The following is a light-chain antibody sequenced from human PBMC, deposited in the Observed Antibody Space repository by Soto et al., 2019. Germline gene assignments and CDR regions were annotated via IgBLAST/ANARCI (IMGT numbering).Light chain of an antibody. Sequence: SYDLAQTSWVSVAPGQTARISCGGNNIGGKSVHWYQQKPGQAPVVVVYDDSDRPSGIPERFSGSNSGNTATLTISRVEAGDEADYHCQVWDDNSDQHVFGTGTKVTVL. J-gene: IGLJ1*01. CDR1: NIGGKS. CDR3: QVWDDNSDQHV. V-gene: IGLV3-21*02. CDR2: DDS.